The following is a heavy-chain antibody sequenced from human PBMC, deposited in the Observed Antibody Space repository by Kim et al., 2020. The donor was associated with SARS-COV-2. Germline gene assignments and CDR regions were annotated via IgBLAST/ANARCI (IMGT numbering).Heavy chain of an antibody. CDR2: INHSGST. D-gene: IGHD3-10*01. CDR1: GGSFSGYY. J-gene: IGHJ6*02. V-gene: IGHV4-34*01. CDR3: ARVQRYGSGSYWGEFYYYYYGMDV. Sequence: SETLSLTCAVYGGSFSGYYWSWIRQPPGKGLEWIGEINHSGSTNYNPSLKSRVTISVDTSKNQFSLKLSSVTAADTAVYYCARVQRYGSGSYWGEFYYYYYGMDVWGQGTTVTVSS.